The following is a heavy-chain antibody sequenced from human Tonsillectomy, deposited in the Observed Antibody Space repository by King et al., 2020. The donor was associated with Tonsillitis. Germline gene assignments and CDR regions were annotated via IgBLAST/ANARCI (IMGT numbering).Heavy chain of an antibody. D-gene: IGHD3-10*01. Sequence: VQLVESGGGLVQPGGSLRLSCAVSGFTFSSYAMSWVRQAPGKGLEWVSVIYSGGSSTYYADSVKGRFTIPRDNSKNTLYLQMNSLRAEDTAVYYCAKDIGSGGSGMIGMDVWGQGTTVTVSS. V-gene: IGHV3-23*03. J-gene: IGHJ6*02. CDR3: AKDIGSGGSGMIGMDV. CDR2: IYSGGSST. CDR1: GFTFSSYA.